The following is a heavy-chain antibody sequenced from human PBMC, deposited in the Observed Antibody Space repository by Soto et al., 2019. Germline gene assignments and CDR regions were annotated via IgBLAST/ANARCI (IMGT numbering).Heavy chain of an antibody. CDR2: ISGSGAT. CDR1: GGSFDGYY. J-gene: IGHJ4*02. CDR3: AKLWRH. Sequence: TSETLSLTCGVSGGSFDGYYWSWLRQSTGKGLEWIGEISGSGATNYNPALKSRVSLSLDTSKNQFSLKLDSVTASDTAVYYCAKLWRHWGQGTLVTVS. D-gene: IGHD2-21*01. V-gene: IGHV4-34*01.